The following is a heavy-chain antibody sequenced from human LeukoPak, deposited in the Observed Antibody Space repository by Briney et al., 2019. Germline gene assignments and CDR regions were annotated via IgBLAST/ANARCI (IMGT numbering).Heavy chain of an antibody. Sequence: AGRSLRLSCAASGFTFSSFGMHWVRQAPGKGLEWVAFIRYDGTDKYYADSVKGRFTISRDNSKNTLYLQMNSLRPEDTAVYYCAPRVVVITAPFDYWGQGTLVTVSS. J-gene: IGHJ4*02. V-gene: IGHV3-30*02. CDR2: IRYDGTDK. CDR1: GFTFSSFG. D-gene: IGHD2-21*01. CDR3: APRVVVITAPFDY.